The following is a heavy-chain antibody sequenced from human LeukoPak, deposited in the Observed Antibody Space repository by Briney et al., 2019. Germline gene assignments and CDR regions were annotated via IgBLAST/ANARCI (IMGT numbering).Heavy chain of an antibody. CDR1: GFTFSIYG. V-gene: IGHV3-30*03. CDR2: ISNDGSKK. J-gene: IGHJ6*03. D-gene: IGHD1-1*01. CDR3: V. Sequence: PGRSLRLSCAASGFTFSIYGMHWVRQAPGKGLEWVAVISNDGSKKYYADSVKGRFTISRDNSKNTFARNEEVVLGLYYYHCMDVWGKGTTVTVSS.